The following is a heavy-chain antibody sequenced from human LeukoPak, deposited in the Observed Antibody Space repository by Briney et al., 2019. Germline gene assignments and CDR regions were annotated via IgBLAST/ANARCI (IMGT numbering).Heavy chain of an antibody. J-gene: IGHJ4*02. Sequence: PGGSLRLSCAASGFTFSDYWMTWVRQAPGKGLEWVANIKQDGSEKDYVDSGKGRFTISRDNAKNSLYLQMDSLRVEDTAVYYCARKGGYSSGYYYWGQGTLVTVSS. CDR2: IKQDGSEK. CDR1: GFTFSDYW. V-gene: IGHV3-7*01. D-gene: IGHD3-22*01. CDR3: ARKGGYSSGYYY.